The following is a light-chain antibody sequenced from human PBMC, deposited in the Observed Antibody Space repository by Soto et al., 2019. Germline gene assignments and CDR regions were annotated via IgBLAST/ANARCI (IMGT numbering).Light chain of an antibody. V-gene: IGLV2-14*01. CDR1: SSDVGGYNF. J-gene: IGLJ2*01. CDR3: SSNTSTNTRV. CDR2: EVS. Sequence: QSALTQPASVSGSPGQSIIISCTGTSSDVGGYNFVSWYQQSPGKAPKLMIYEVSNRPSGVSNRFSGSKSGNTASLTISGLQAEDEADYYCSSNTSTNTRVFGGGTKLTVL.